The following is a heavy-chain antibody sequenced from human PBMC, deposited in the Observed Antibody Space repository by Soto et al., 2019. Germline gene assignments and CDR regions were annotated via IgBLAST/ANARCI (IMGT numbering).Heavy chain of an antibody. CDR1: GDSFTSYF. J-gene: IGHJ4*02. CDR3: ATRVPNTRAYVGVFDY. D-gene: IGHD3-16*01. V-gene: IGHV4-59*08. Sequence: TSETLSLTCTVSGDSFTSYFWSWLRQPPGKGLEWIGYVYHTGSTEYNPSLESRVVISIDTSKNQFSLKLNSVTAADTAVYYCATRVPNTRAYVGVFDYWGQGTQVTVSS. CDR2: VYHTGST.